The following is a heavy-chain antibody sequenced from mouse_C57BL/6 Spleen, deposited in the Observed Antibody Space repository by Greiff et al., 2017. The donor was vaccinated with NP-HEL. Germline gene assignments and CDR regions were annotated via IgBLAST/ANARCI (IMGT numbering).Heavy chain of an antibody. V-gene: IGHV5-16*01. CDR3: AREDYRRAMDY. CDR2: INYDGSST. Sequence: EVNVVESEGGLVQPGSSMKLSCTASGFTFSDYYMAWVRQVPEKGLEWVANINYDGSSTYYLDSLKSRFIISRDNAKNILYLQMSSLKSEDTATYYCAREDYRRAMDYWGQGTSVTVSS. J-gene: IGHJ4*01. CDR1: GFTFSDYY. D-gene: IGHD2-14*01.